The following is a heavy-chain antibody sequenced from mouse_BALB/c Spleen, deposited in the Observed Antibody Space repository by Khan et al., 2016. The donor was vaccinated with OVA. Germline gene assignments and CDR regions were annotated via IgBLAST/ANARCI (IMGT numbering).Heavy chain of an antibody. CDR3: TRDRIDY. V-gene: IGHV1-7*01. CDR2: INPTSGYT. Sequence: QVQLQQSGAELAKPGASVKMSCKASGYTFTTYWMHWVKQRPGQGLEWIGYINPTSGYTDYNEKFKDRATLSADKSSSTAYKQLSSLTSEDSAVYYCTRDRIDYWGQGTTLTVSS. J-gene: IGHJ2*01. CDR1: GYTFTTYW.